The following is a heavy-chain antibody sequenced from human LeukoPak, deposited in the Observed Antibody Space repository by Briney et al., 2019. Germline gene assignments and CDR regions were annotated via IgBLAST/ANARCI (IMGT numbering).Heavy chain of an antibody. J-gene: IGHJ4*02. CDR1: GFTFSSYG. CDR3: AKDVSSRDSSGPLDY. V-gene: IGHV3-30*18. CDR2: ISYDGSNK. D-gene: IGHD3-22*01. Sequence: GGSLRLSCAASGFTFSSYGMHWVRQAPGKGLEWVAVISYDGSNKYYADSVKGRFTISRDNSKNTLYLQMNSLRAEDTAVHYCAKDVSSRDSSGPLDYWGQGTLVTVSS.